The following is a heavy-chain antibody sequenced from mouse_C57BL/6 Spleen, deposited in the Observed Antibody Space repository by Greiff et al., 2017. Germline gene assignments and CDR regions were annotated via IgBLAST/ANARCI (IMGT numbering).Heavy chain of an antibody. J-gene: IGHJ1*03. CDR1: GYAFSSYW. CDR3: AGYYYGSSRYWYFDV. D-gene: IGHD1-1*01. Sequence: VTLVESGAELVKPGASVKISCKASGYAFSSYWMNWVKQRPGKGLEWIGQIYPGDGDTNYNGKFKGKATLTADKSSSTAYMQLSSLTSEDSAVYFCAGYYYGSSRYWYFDVWGTGTTVTVSS. V-gene: IGHV1-80*01. CDR2: IYPGDGDT.